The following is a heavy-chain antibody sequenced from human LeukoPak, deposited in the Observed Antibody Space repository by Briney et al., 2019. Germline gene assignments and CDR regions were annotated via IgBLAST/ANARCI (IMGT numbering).Heavy chain of an antibody. Sequence: GGSLRLSCTASGLTFNTYSMNWVRQVPGKGLEWVSSISSSSSYIYYADSVKGRFTISRDNAKNTLYLQMNSLRAEDTAVYYCHSSDNYWGQGTLVTVSS. D-gene: IGHD3-22*01. CDR1: GLTFNTYS. V-gene: IGHV3-21*01. CDR3: HSSDNY. J-gene: IGHJ4*02. CDR2: ISSSSSYI.